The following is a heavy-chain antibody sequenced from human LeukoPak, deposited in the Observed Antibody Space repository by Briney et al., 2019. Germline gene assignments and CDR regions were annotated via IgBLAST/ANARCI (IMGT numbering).Heavy chain of an antibody. V-gene: IGHV3-30*04. J-gene: IGHJ4*02. Sequence: GRSLRLSCAASGFTFSGYAMHWVRQAPGKGLEWVALISYDGSDKYYADSVKGRFTVSRDNSKNTLYLQMSSLRAEDTAVYYCEGSGDYDYWGQGTLVTVSS. D-gene: IGHD4-17*01. CDR3: EGSGDYDY. CDR2: ISYDGSDK. CDR1: GFTFSGYA.